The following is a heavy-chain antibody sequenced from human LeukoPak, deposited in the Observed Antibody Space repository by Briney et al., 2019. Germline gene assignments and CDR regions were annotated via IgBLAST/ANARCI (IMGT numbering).Heavy chain of an antibody. CDR1: GYTFDDYG. CDR3: ARDQHSGSYLRY. V-gene: IGHV3-20*04. Sequence: GGTLRLSCAVSGYTFDDYGRNWVRHAPPQGLERLWGITWNGGSTGYADSVKGRFTISRDNDKNSLYLQMNSLKAEDTALYYCARDQHSGSYLRYWGQGTLVTVSS. J-gene: IGHJ4*02. CDR2: ITWNGGST. D-gene: IGHD1-26*01.